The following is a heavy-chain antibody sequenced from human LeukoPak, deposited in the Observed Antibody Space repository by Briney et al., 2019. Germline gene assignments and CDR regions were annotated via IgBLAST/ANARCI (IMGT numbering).Heavy chain of an antibody. CDR3: ARASQQLVSDY. D-gene: IGHD6-13*01. Sequence: SETLSLTCTVSGVSISSGSYYWSWIRQPAGKGLEWIGRIYTSGSTNYNPSLKSRVTISVDTSKNQFSLKLSSVTAADTAVYYCARASQQLVSDYWGQGTLVTVSS. J-gene: IGHJ4*02. V-gene: IGHV4-61*02. CDR2: IYTSGST. CDR1: GVSISSGSYY.